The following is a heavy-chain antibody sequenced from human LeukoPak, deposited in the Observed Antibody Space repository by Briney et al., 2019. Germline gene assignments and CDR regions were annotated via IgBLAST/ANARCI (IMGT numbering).Heavy chain of an antibody. CDR2: INPNSGGT. D-gene: IGHD3-22*01. V-gene: IGHV1-2*02. Sequence: ASVKVSCKASGYTFTSYYMHWARQAPGQGLEWMGWINPNSGGTNYAQKFQGRVTMTRDTSISTAYMELSRLRSDDTAVYYCARRGVYYDSSGYYYCFDYWGQGTLVTVSS. J-gene: IGHJ4*02. CDR1: GYTFTSYY. CDR3: ARRGVYYDSSGYYYCFDY.